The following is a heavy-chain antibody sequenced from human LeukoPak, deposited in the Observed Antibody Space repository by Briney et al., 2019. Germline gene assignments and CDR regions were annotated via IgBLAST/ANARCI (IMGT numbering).Heavy chain of an antibody. Sequence: GGSLRLSCAASGFTFSSYSMNWVRQAPGKGLEWASSISSSSSYIYYADSVKGRFTISRDNAKNSLYVQMNSLRAEDTAVYYCARDPYSGLFDSWGQGTLVTVSS. J-gene: IGHJ4*02. CDR1: GFTFSSYS. CDR3: ARDPYSGLFDS. CDR2: ISSSSSYI. V-gene: IGHV3-21*01. D-gene: IGHD4-11*01.